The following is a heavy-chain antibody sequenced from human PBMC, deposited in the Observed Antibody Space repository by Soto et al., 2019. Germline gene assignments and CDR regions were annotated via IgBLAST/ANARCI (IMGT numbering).Heavy chain of an antibody. CDR1: GGTFSSYA. CDR2: IIPIFGTA. D-gene: IGHD3-3*02. J-gene: IGHJ5*02. Sequence: GASVKVSCKASGGTFSSYAISWVRQAPGQGLEWMGGIIPIFGTANYAQKFQGRVTITADESTSTAYMELSSLRSEDTAVYYCAGREREDIAIFRGFDPWGQGTLVTVSS. CDR3: AGREREDIAIFRGFDP. V-gene: IGHV1-69*13.